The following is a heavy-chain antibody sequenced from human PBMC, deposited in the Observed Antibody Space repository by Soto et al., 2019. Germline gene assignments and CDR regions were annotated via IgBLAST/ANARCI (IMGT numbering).Heavy chain of an antibody. CDR3: APWFGVFDY. J-gene: IGHJ4*02. CDR1: GFTFSSYG. D-gene: IGHD3-10*01. CDR2: ISYDGSNK. V-gene: IGHV3-30*03. Sequence: QVQLVESGGGVVQPGRSLRLSCAASGFTFSSYGMHWVRQALGKGLEWVAVISYDGSNKYYADSVKGRFTISRDNSKNTLYLQMNSLRAEDTAVYYCAPWFGVFDYWGQGTLVTVSS.